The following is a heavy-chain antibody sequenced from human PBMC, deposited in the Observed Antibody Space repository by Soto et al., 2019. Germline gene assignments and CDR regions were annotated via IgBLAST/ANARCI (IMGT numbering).Heavy chain of an antibody. D-gene: IGHD6-19*01. CDR2: IVVGSGNT. Sequence: ASVKVSCKASGFTFTSSAVQWVRQARGQRLEWIGWIVVGSGNTNYAQKFQERVTITRDMSTSTAYMELSSLRSEDTAVYYCAAEVAVAGADYYYYYGMDVWGQGTTVTVSS. CDR3: AAEVAVAGADYYYYYGMDV. V-gene: IGHV1-58*01. CDR1: GFTFTSSA. J-gene: IGHJ6*02.